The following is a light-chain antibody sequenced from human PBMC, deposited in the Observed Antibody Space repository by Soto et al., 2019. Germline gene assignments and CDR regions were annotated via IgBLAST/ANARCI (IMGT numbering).Light chain of an antibody. Sequence: EIVLRQTPSTRSLSPGERATLSFRASQSVRSYLLWYQQKPGQAPRLLIYGASTRATGIPARFSGSGSGTEFTLTISSLQSEDFAVYYCQQYKKWPLFGQRRLLEV. J-gene: IGKJ5*01. V-gene: IGKV3-15*01. CDR2: GAS. CDR1: QSVRSY. CDR3: QQYKKWPL.